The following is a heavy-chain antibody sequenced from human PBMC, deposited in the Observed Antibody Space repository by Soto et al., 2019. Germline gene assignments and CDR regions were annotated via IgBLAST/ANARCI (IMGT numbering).Heavy chain of an antibody. CDR3: ARWTGGLGFCLDV. Sequence: DEQLVESGGGLVQPGGSLRLSCGASGFTFSSYDMFWVRQVTGKRLEWISSIDTAADTSYPDSVRGRFTISRENAKSSLYLQMNSRRAGDTAVYYCARWTGGLGFCLDVWGKGTTVIVSS. D-gene: IGHD3-16*01. V-gene: IGHV3-13*01. CDR1: GFTFSSYD. J-gene: IGHJ6*03. CDR2: IDTAADT.